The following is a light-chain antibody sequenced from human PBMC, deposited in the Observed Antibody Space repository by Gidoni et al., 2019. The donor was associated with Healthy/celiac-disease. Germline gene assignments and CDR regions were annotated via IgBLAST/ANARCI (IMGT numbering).Light chain of an antibody. CDR1: QSISSY. CDR3: QQSYSTPYT. CDR2: AAS. Sequence: DIQMPQSPSSLSASVGDRVTITCRASQSISSYLNWYQQKPGKAPKLLIYAASSLQSGVPSRFRGSGSGTDFTLTISSLQPEDFATYDCQQSYSTPYTFGQGTKLEIK. J-gene: IGKJ2*01. V-gene: IGKV1-39*01.